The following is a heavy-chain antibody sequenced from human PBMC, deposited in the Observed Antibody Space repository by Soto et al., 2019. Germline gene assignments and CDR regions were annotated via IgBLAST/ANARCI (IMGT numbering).Heavy chain of an antibody. V-gene: IGHV4-30-4*01. D-gene: IGHD3-10*01. Sequence: SETLSLTCTVSGGSISSGDYYWSWIRQPPGKGLEWIGYIYYSGSTYYNPSLKSRVTISVDTSKDQFSLRLSSVTAADTAVYYCARGMVRGVIDWFDPWGQGTLVTVSS. CDR3: ARGMVRGVIDWFDP. J-gene: IGHJ5*02. CDR2: IYYSGST. CDR1: GGSISSGDYY.